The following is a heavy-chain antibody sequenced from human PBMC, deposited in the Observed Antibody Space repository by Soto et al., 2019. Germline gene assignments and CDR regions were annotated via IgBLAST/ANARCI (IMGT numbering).Heavy chain of an antibody. J-gene: IGHJ4*02. Sequence: QVQLVESGGGVVQPGRSLRVSCAASGFTFSTSAIHWVRQAPGKGLEWVAVISYDGSNKYYADSVKGRFTISRDNSKNTLYLQLNSLRGEDTAVYYCAMRVGAGDYWGQGTLVTVSS. CDR3: AMRVGAGDY. CDR2: ISYDGSNK. V-gene: IGHV3-30*03. D-gene: IGHD1-26*01. CDR1: GFTFSTSA.